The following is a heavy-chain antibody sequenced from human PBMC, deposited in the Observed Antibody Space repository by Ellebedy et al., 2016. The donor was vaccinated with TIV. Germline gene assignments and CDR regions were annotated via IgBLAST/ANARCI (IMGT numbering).Heavy chain of an antibody. CDR3: ARARSSGWLHTPDY. V-gene: IGHV1-46*04. CDR2: INPSGGST. Sequence: AASVKVSCKASGYTFTSYYMHWVRQAPGQGLEWMGIINPSGGSTSYAQKLQGRITMTRDTSTSTVYMELSSLRSEDTAVYFCARARSSGWLHTPDYWGQGTLVTVSS. J-gene: IGHJ4*02. CDR1: GYTFTSYY. D-gene: IGHD6-19*01.